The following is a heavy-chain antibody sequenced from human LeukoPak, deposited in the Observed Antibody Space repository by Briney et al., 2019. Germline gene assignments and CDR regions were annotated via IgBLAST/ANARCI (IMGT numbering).Heavy chain of an antibody. CDR3: AREKVVASQYYYYGMDV. Sequence: GSLRLSCAASGFTFSSYSMNWVRQAPGKGLVWVSHIENNGRSTNYADSVKGRFTISRDNTRNTLSLEMNNLRAEDTAIYYCAREKVVASQYYYYGMDVWGQGTTVTVSS. J-gene: IGHJ6*02. CDR1: GFTFSSYS. CDR2: IENNGRST. D-gene: IGHD2-15*01. V-gene: IGHV3-74*01.